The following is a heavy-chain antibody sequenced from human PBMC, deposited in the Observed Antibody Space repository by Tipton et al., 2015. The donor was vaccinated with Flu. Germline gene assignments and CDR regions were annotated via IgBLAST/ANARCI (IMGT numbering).Heavy chain of an antibody. CDR2: IYYSGST. CDR1: GGSISSGGYY. Sequence: TLSLTCTVSGGSISSGGYYWSWIRQHPGKGLEWIGYIYYSGSTYYNPSLKSRVTISVDTSKNQFSLKLSSVTAADTAVYYCAREHLDTRWFDPWGQGTLVTVSS. V-gene: IGHV4-31*03. J-gene: IGHJ5*02. CDR3: AREHLDTRWFDP. D-gene: IGHD3-3*01.